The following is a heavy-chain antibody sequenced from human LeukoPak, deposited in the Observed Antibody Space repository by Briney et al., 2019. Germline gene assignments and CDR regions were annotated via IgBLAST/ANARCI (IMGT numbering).Heavy chain of an antibody. Sequence: ASVKVSCTASGYTFTGYYVNWVRQAPGQGLEWMGRINPNSGGTKYAQKFQGRVTMTRDTSISTAYMELRRLRSDDTAVYYCARSISDYYDSSGYQPIDYWGQGTLVTVSS. CDR3: ARSISDYYDSSGYQPIDY. CDR1: GYTFTGYY. V-gene: IGHV1-2*06. CDR2: INPNSGGT. D-gene: IGHD3-22*01. J-gene: IGHJ4*02.